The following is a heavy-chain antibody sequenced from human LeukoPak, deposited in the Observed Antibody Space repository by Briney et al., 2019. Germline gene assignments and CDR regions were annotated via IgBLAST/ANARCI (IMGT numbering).Heavy chain of an antibody. CDR1: GFTFSSYG. Sequence: ESGGSLRLSCAASGFTFSSYGMSWVRQAPGKGLEWVSAISGSGGSTYYADSVKGRFTISRDNSKNTLYLQMNSLRAEDTAVYYCARAGYSGYDRHQKNHYFDYWGQGTLVTVSS. CDR3: ARAGYSGYDRHQKNHYFDY. D-gene: IGHD5-12*01. V-gene: IGHV3-23*01. J-gene: IGHJ4*02. CDR2: ISGSGGST.